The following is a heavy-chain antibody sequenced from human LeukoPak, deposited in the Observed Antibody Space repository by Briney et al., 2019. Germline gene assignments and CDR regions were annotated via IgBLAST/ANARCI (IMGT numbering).Heavy chain of an antibody. CDR2: ISSSSYI. D-gene: IGHD3-22*01. J-gene: IGHJ6*02. V-gene: IGHV3-21*01. CDR1: GFTFSSYS. CDR3: ARDAPDSSGYNYYYYYYGMDV. Sequence: GGSLRLSCAASGFTFSSYSMNWVRQAPGKGLEWVSSISSSSYIYYADSVKGRFTISRDNAKNSLYLQMNSLRAEDTAVYYCARDAPDSSGYNYYYYYYGMDVWGQGTTVTVPS.